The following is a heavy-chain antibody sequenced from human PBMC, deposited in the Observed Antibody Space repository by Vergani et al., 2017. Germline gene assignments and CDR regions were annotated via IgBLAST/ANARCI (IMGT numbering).Heavy chain of an antibody. CDR2: IIPIFGTA. V-gene: IGHV1-69*01. CDR1: GGTFSSYA. D-gene: IGHD3-22*01. CDR3: ARAPLLYDSSGYDYYYYXMDV. J-gene: IGHJ6*03. Sequence: QVQLVQSGAEVKKPGSSVKVSCKASGGTFSSYAISWVRQAPGQGLEWMGGIIPIFGTANYAQKFQGRVTITAVESTSTAYMELSSLRSEDTAVYYCARAPLLYDSSGYDYYYYXMDVWGKGTTVTVSS.